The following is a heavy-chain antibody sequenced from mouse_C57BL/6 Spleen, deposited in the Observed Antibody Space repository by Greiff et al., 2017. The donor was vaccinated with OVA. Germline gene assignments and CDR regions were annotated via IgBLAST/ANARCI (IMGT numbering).Heavy chain of an antibody. Sequence: QVQLQQSGAELVRPGTSVKVSCKASGYAFTNYLIEWVKQRPGQGLEWIGVINPGSGGTNYNEKFKGKATLTADKSSSTGYMQLSSLTSEDSAVFFCARGGYDARDYWGQGTTVTVSS. CDR1: GYAFTNYL. CDR2: INPGSGGT. J-gene: IGHJ4*01. D-gene: IGHD1-1*02. V-gene: IGHV1-54*01. CDR3: ARGGYDARDY.